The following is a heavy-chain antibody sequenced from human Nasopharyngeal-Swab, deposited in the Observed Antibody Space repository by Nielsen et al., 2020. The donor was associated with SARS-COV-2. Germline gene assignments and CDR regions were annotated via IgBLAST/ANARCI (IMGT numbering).Heavy chain of an antibody. V-gene: IGHV3-53*01. CDR3: AKDYDIGY. CDR2: IYFNGTT. CDR1: GFTVSSNH. J-gene: IGHJ4*02. D-gene: IGHD3-9*01. Sequence: GESLKISCAASGFTVSSNHMSWVRQAPGKGLEWVSVIYFNGTTSYADSVRGRLIISRDNSKSTLDLQMNSLRAEDTAVYYCAKDYDIGYWGQGTLVTVSS.